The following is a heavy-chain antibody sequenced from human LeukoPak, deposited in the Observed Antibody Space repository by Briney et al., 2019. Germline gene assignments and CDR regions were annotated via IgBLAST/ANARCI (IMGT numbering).Heavy chain of an antibody. J-gene: IGHJ4*02. V-gene: IGHV3-64D*08. CDR1: GFTFSGYA. CDR2: XXSSGGST. Sequence: GGSLRLSCSASGFTFSGYAIHWVRQAPGKGLEYVXPXXSSGGSTYYADSVKGRFTISRDNSKNTLYLQMSSLRAEDTAVYYCVKDKGYCSGGSCHFDYWGQGTLVTVSS. D-gene: IGHD2-15*01. CDR3: VKDKGYCSGGSCHFDY.